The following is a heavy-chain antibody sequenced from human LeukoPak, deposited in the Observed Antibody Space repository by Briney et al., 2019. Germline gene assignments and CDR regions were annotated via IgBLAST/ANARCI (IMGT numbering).Heavy chain of an antibody. CDR3: ARGGKKWELLSSFGYYFDY. CDR2: IYYSGST. J-gene: IGHJ4*02. D-gene: IGHD1-26*01. CDR1: GGSISSSY. V-gene: IGHV4-59*12. Sequence: PSETLSLTCTVSGGSISSSYWSWIRQPPGKGLEWIGYIYYSGSTYHNPSLKSRVTISVDTSKNQFSLKLSSVTAADTAVYYCARGGKKWELLSSFGYYFDYWGQGTLVTVSS.